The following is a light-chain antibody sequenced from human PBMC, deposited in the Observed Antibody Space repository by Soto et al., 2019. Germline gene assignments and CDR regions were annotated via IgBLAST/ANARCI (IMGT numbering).Light chain of an antibody. CDR3: HHYCGGWT. CDR1: QSISNR. Sequence: IQMTQSPSTLSASVGDRVTITFRASQSISNRLAWYQQKPGKAPKVLIYDASSLESGVPSRFSGSGSATEFILTISSLQPDDFATYQCHHYCGGWTFGQGGKVDNK. V-gene: IGKV1-5*01. CDR2: DAS. J-gene: IGKJ1*01.